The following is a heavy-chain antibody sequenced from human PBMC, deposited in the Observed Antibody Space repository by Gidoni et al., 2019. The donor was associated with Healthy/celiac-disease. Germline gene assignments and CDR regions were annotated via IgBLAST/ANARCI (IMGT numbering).Heavy chain of an antibody. V-gene: IGHV4-39*01. CDR2: IYYSGST. CDR3: ARQGGYCSGGSCSNWYFDL. D-gene: IGHD2-15*01. J-gene: IGHJ2*01. CDR1: AGSISSSSYY. Sequence: QLQLQESGPGLVKPSETLSLTCAVSAGSISSSSYYWGWIRQPPGKGLEWIGSIYYSGSTYYNPSLKSRVTISVDTSKNQFSLKLSSVTAADTAVYYCARQGGYCSGGSCSNWYFDLWGRGTLVTVSS.